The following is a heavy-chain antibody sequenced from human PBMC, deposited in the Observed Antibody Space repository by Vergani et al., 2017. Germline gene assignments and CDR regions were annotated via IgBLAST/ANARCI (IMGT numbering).Heavy chain of an antibody. J-gene: IGHJ6*03. CDR1: GYTFTGYY. D-gene: IGHD2-15*01. CDR3: ARESPRYCSGGSCYYSGDRVGYYYYMDV. V-gene: IGHV1-2*02. CDR2: INPNSGGT. Sequence: QVQLVQSGAEVKKPGASVKVSCKASGYTFTGYYMHWVRQAPGQGLEWMGWINPNSGGTNYAQKFQGRVTMTRDTSISTAYMELSRLRSDDTAVYYCARESPRYCSGGSCYYSGDRVGYYYYMDVWGKGTTVTVSS.